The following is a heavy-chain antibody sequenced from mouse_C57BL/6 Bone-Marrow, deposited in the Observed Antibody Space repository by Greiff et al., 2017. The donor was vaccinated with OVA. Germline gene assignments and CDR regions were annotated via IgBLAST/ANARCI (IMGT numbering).Heavy chain of an antibody. CDR1: GYTFTDYE. J-gene: IGHJ2*01. CDR3: TRSYSNYGDFDY. CDR2: IDPETGGN. Sequence: VQLQQSGAELVRPGASVTLSCKASGYTFTDYEMHWVKQTHVHGLEWIGAIDPETGGNAYNQKFKGKAILTADKSSSTAYMELRSLTSEDSAVYYCTRSYSNYGDFDYWGQGTTLTVSS. V-gene: IGHV1-15*01. D-gene: IGHD2-5*01.